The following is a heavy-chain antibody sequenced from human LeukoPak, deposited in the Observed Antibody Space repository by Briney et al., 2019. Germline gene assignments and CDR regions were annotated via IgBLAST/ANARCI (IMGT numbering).Heavy chain of an antibody. Sequence: PGGSLRLSCAASGFTFSSYAMSWVRQAPGKGLEWVSAISGSGGSTYYADSVKGRFTISRDNSKNTLYLQMDSLRAEDTAVYYCARDRFTMVRGVNYYGMDVWGQGTTVTVSS. J-gene: IGHJ6*02. V-gene: IGHV3-23*01. CDR3: ARDRFTMVRGVNYYGMDV. CDR1: GFTFSSYA. CDR2: ISGSGGST. D-gene: IGHD3-10*01.